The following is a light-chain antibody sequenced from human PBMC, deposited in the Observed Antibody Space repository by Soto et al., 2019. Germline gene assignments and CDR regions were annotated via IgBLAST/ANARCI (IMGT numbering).Light chain of an antibody. V-gene: IGLV2-14*03. CDR3: SSYTAFTTYV. CDR1: NSDVGAYSY. CDR2: DVG. Sequence: QSVLTQPACVSGCPGQSITISCTGTNSDVGAYSYVSWYQQYPGKAPKLLIYDVGARPSGISDRFSGSKSGNTASLTISGLQAEDEADYYCSSYTAFTTYVFGSGTKVTVL. J-gene: IGLJ1*01.